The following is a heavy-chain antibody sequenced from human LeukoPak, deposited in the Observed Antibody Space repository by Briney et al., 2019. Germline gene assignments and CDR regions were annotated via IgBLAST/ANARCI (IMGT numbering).Heavy chain of an antibody. J-gene: IGHJ5*02. CDR3: ARAVVRAAAGTGWFDP. CDR1: GGSISSYY. D-gene: IGHD6-13*01. Sequence: PSETLSLTCTVSGGSISSYYWSWIRQPPGKGLEWIGYIYYSGSTNYNPSLKSRVTISVDTSKNQFSLKLSSVTAADTAVYYCARAVVRAAAGTGWFDPWGQGTWSPSPQ. CDR2: IYYSGST. V-gene: IGHV4-59*01.